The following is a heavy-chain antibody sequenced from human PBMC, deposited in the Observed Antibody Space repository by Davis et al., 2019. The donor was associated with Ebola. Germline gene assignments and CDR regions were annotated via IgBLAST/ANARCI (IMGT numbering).Heavy chain of an antibody. D-gene: IGHD3-16*01. J-gene: IGHJ4*02. CDR1: GFTFSSYS. Sequence: GESLKISCAASGFTFSSYSMNWVRQAPGKGLEWVSSISYSSSYIYYADSVKGRFTISRDNAKNSLYLQMNSLRAEDTAVYYCAREKDGLGYWGQGTLVTVSS. V-gene: IGHV3-21*01. CDR2: ISYSSSYI. CDR3: AREKDGLGY.